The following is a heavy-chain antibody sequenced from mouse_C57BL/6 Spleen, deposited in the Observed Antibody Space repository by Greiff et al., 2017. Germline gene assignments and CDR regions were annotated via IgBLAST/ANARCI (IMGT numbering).Heavy chain of an antibody. D-gene: IGHD2-5*01. CDR1: GYAFSSSW. Sequence: VQLQQSGPELVKPGASVKISCKASGYAFSSSWMNWVKQRPGKGLEWIGRIYPGDGDTNYNGKFKGKATMTADTSSSTAYMQLSSLTSEDSAVYFCARSGYSKFAYWGQGTLVTVSA. J-gene: IGHJ3*01. CDR3: ARSGYSKFAY. V-gene: IGHV1-82*01. CDR2: IYPGDGDT.